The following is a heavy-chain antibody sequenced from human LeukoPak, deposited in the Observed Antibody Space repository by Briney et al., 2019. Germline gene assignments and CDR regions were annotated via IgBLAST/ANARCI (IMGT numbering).Heavy chain of an antibody. CDR3: ARGAYYDSSASPPDY. V-gene: IGHV3-20*01. J-gene: IGHJ4*02. CDR1: GFTFDDHG. D-gene: IGHD3-22*01. CDR2: INWNGGST. Sequence: PGGSLRLSCAASGFTFDDHGMSWVRQTPGKGREWGSGINWNGGSTAHADSVKGRFTISRDNAKNSLYLQMNSLRAEDTALYHCARGAYYDSSASPPDYWGQGTLVTVSS.